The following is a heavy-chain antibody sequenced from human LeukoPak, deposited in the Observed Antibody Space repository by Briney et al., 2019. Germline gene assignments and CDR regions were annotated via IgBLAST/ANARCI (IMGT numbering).Heavy chain of an antibody. CDR1: GFSFSDYS. Sequence: GGSLRLSCAASGFSFSDYSINWVRQAPGKGLEWVSYISPSSTYIYYSDSVKGRFTISRDNAKKSLYLQMNSLRAEDTAVYYCARGRGCSSMSCYPDYWGQGTLVTVSS. D-gene: IGHD2-2*01. CDR3: ARGRGCSSMSCYPDY. V-gene: IGHV3-21*01. J-gene: IGHJ4*02. CDR2: ISPSSTYI.